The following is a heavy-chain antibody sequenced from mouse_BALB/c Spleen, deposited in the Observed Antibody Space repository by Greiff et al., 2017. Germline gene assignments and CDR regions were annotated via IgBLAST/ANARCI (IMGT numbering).Heavy chain of an antibody. D-gene: IGHD1-1*01. Sequence: VQLQQSGAELVKPGASVKLSCTASGFNIKDTYMHWVKQRPEQGLEWIGRIDPANGNTKYDPKFQGKATITADTSSNTAYLQLSSLTSEDTAVYYCARGTTVVAYYYAMDYWGQGTSVTVSS. CDR3: ARGTTVVAYYYAMDY. V-gene: IGHV14-3*02. J-gene: IGHJ4*01. CDR1: GFNIKDTY. CDR2: IDPANGNT.